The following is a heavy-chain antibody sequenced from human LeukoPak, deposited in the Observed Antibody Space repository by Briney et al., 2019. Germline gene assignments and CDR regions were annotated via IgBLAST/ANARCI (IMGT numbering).Heavy chain of an antibody. CDR3: ARDLLRYFDWPYYY. CDR2: ISAYNGNT. J-gene: IGHJ4*02. Sequence: EASVKVSCKASGYTFTSYGISWVRQAPGQGLEWMGWISAYNGNTNYAQKLQGRVTMTTDTSTSTAYMELRSLRSDDTAVYSCARDLLRYFDWPYYYWGQGTLVTVSS. CDR1: GYTFTSYG. D-gene: IGHD3-9*01. V-gene: IGHV1-18*04.